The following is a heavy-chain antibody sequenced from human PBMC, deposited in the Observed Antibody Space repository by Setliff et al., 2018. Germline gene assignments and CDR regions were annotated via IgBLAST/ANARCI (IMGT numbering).Heavy chain of an antibody. J-gene: IGHJ3*02. Sequence: SCKTSGYTFSSYGISWVRQAPGQGLQWIGSIYHSGSSYYNSSLRSRVTISVDTSKNQFSLILRSVTAADTAVYYCARGRMRGSCSGPSCTYDPFDIWGQGTPVTVSS. V-gene: IGHV4-38-2*02. D-gene: IGHD2-2*01. CDR1: GYTFSSYG. CDR3: ARGRMRGSCSGPSCTYDPFDI. CDR2: IYHSGSS.